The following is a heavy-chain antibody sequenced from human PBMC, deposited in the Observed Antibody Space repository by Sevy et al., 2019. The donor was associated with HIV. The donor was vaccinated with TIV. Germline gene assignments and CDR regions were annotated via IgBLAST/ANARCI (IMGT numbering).Heavy chain of an antibody. J-gene: IGHJ4*02. Sequence: GGSLRLSCAASGFTFSSYAMHWVRQAPGKGLEWVAVITYDGSNKYYPDSVKGRFTISRDNSKNTLYLQMNSLRAEDTAVYYCARDRSGSGWFTYYFDYWGQGTLVTVSS. D-gene: IGHD6-19*01. CDR3: ARDRSGSGWFTYYFDY. V-gene: IGHV3-30-3*01. CDR2: ITYDGSNK. CDR1: GFTFSSYA.